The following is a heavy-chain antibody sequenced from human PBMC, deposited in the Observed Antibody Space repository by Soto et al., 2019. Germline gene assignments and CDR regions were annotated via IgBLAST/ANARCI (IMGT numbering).Heavy chain of an antibody. CDR1: GGTISSGDYY. V-gene: IGHV4-30-4*01. Sequence: QVQLQESGPGLVKPSQTLSLTCTVSGGTISSGDYYWSWIRQPPGKGLEWIGYIYYSGSTYYNPSLKSRVTISADTSKNPFSLKLGSVTAADTAVYYCARYSYYYDSSGYRPLDYWGQGTLVTVSS. CDR2: IYYSGST. J-gene: IGHJ4*02. CDR3: ARYSYYYDSSGYRPLDY. D-gene: IGHD3-22*01.